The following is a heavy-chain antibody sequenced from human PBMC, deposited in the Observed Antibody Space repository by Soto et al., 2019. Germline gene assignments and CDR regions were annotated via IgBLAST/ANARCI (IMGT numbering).Heavy chain of an antibody. D-gene: IGHD5-12*01. V-gene: IGHV3-30-3*01. CDR1: GFTFSSYA. Sequence: QVQLVESGGGVVQPGRSLRLSCAASGFTFSSYAMHWVRQAPGKGLEWVAVISYDGSNKYYADSVKGRFTISRDNSKNTLYLQMNSLRAEDTAVYYCASPPLSATIHYYYYYGMDVWGQGTTVTVSS. CDR3: ASPPLSATIHYYYYYGMDV. J-gene: IGHJ6*02. CDR2: ISYDGSNK.